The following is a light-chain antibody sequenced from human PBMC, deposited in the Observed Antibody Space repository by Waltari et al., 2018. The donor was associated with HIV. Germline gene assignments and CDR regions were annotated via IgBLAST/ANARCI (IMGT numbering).Light chain of an antibody. CDR2: EVT. V-gene: IGLV2-14*01. CDR1: DLTDYEY. CDR3: TSYISGTTPV. Sequence: QSALTQPASVSGSPGQSITISCDLTDYEYVSWYQRHPGKAPKVIIYEVTNRPSGLSNRFSGSKSGNTATLTISGLQPEDEADYFCTSYISGTTPVFGRGTRVTVL. J-gene: IGLJ2*01.